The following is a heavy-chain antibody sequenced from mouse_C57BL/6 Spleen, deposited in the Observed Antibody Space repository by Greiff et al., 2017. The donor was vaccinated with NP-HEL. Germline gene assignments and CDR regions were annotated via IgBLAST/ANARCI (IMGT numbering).Heavy chain of an antibody. J-gene: IGHJ4*01. Sequence: QVQLQQSGPELVKPGASVKISCKASGYAFSSSWMNWVKQRPGKGLEWIGRIYPGDGDTNYNGKFKGKATLTADKSSSTAYMQLSSLTSEDSAVYFCARRTVVATGGNAMDYWGQGTSVTVSS. CDR1: GYAFSSSW. D-gene: IGHD1-1*01. CDR2: IYPGDGDT. CDR3: ARRTVVATGGNAMDY. V-gene: IGHV1-82*01.